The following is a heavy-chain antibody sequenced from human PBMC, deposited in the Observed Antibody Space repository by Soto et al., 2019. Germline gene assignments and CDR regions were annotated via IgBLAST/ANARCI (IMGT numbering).Heavy chain of an antibody. CDR1: GGSISSYY. D-gene: IGHD2-15*01. J-gene: IGHJ1*01. CDR3: ARHSPGFCSGGSCYRYFQH. Sequence: PSETLSLTCTVSGGSISSYYWSWIRQPPGKGLEWIGYIYYSGSTNYNPSLKSRVTISVDTSKNQFSLKLSSVTAADTAVYYCARHSPGFCSGGSCYRYFQHWGQGTLVTVSS. V-gene: IGHV4-59*08. CDR2: IYYSGST.